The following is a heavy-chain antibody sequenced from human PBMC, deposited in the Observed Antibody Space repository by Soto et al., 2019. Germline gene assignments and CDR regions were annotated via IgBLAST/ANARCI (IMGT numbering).Heavy chain of an antibody. Sequence: QVQLVQSGAAVKKPGSSVKVSCKASGGTFRSYAISWVRQAPGQGLAWMGGIIPIFGTANYAQQFQGRVTITADESTSTVYMELSSLRSEDTAVYYCASSADNSGWYYFDYWGQGTLVTVSS. CDR2: IIPIFGTA. CDR1: GGTFRSYA. CDR3: ASSADNSGWYYFDY. J-gene: IGHJ4*02. D-gene: IGHD6-19*01. V-gene: IGHV1-69*12.